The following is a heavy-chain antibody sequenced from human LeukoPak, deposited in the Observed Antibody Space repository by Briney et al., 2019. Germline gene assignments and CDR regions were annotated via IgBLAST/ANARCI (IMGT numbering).Heavy chain of an antibody. D-gene: IGHD3-22*01. CDR3: ARVQRQAAYHDYSAYYLPLDH. Sequence: RPSETLSLTCTVSGASIKSSSFYWGWIRQPPGKGLEWIGTLSYGESASYNPSLKSRITISVDTSKNQFSLKMSSVTAADTAVYYCARVQRQAAYHDYSAYYLPLDHWGQGTLVTVSS. V-gene: IGHV4-39*01. J-gene: IGHJ4*02. CDR1: GASIKSSSFY. CDR2: LSYGESA.